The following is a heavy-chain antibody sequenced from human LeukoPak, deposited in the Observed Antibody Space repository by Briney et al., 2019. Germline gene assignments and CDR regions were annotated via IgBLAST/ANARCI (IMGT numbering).Heavy chain of an antibody. CDR2: IKKDGSDK. V-gene: IGHV3-7*03. Sequence: GGSLRLSCAASGFTFSSYWMNWVRQAPGKGLEWVANIKKDGSDKNYLGSVKGRFTISRDNAKNSLYLQMNSLRAEDTAVYYCAYGYSSSWFYFDYWGQGTLVTVSS. CDR3: AYGYSSSWFYFDY. CDR1: GFTFSSYW. J-gene: IGHJ4*02. D-gene: IGHD6-13*01.